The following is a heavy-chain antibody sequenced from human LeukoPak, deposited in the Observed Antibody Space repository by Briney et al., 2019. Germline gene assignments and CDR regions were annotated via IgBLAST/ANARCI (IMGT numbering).Heavy chain of an antibody. J-gene: IGHJ4*02. CDR3: AKDGYSSGSYDSLDY. Sequence: PGGSLRLSCAVSGFTFSNYGMHWVRQAPGKGLEWVAFIRYNENNKYYADSVKGRFTISRDISKNTLYLYMSSLRAGDTAVYYCAKDGYSSGSYDSLDYWGRGTLVTVSS. V-gene: IGHV3-30*02. D-gene: IGHD6-19*01. CDR1: GFTFSNYG. CDR2: IRYNENNK.